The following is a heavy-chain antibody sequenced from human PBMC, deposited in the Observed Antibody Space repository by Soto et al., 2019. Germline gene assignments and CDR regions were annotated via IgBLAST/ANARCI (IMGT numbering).Heavy chain of an antibody. CDR1: GLSFHSYW. CDR3: AAGAGGQVDY. D-gene: IGHD6-13*01. Sequence: EVQLVESGGDLVQPGGSLRLSCAASGLSFHSYWMNWFRLAPGKGPEWVAIIKGDGSQKFYVDSVRGRFIISRDNAKNSLFLQMNSLRAEDTALYYCAAGAGGQVDYWGQGTRVTVSS. CDR2: IKGDGSQK. V-gene: IGHV3-7*01. J-gene: IGHJ4*02.